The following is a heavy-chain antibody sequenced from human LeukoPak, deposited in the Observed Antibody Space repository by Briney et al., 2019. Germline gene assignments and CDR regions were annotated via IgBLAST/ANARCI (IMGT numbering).Heavy chain of an antibody. V-gene: IGHV3-66*01. J-gene: IGHJ5*02. CDR1: GLTVSNNY. CDR2: IYSGGAT. CDR3: ARDPGAAVYNLWS. D-gene: IGHD3-10*01. Sequence: GGSLRLPCAVSGLTVSNNYMIWVRQAPGKGLECISLIYSGGATSYADSVKGRFTISRDNSQNMLYLQMNSLRVEDTAVYYCARDPGAAVYNLWSWGQGTLVTVSS.